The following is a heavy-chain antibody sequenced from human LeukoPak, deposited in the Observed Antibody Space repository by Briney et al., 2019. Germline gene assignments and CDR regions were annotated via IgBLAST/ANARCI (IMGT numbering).Heavy chain of an antibody. CDR2: ISGSGGST. Sequence: GGSLRLSCAASGFTFSSYAMSWVRQAPGKGLEWVSAISGSGGSTYYADSVKGRFTISGDNSKNTLYLQMNSLRAEDTAVYYCAKDRYYGRTASDYWGQGTLVTVSS. V-gene: IGHV3-23*01. CDR3: AKDRYYGRTASDY. CDR1: GFTFSSYA. D-gene: IGHD3-10*01. J-gene: IGHJ4*02.